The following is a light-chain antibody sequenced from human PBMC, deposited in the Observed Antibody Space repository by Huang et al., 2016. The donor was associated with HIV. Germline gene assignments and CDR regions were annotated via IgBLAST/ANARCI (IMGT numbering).Light chain of an antibody. V-gene: IGKV4-1*01. CDR2: WAS. CDR3: QQYYHNPLT. CDR1: QSLVFSSNKRSY. Sequence: DIVMTQSPDSLTVSLGERATINCRSSQSLVFSSNKRSYLAWYQKKPGQPPKLVISWASARESVVPDPFSGSGSETHFALTINSLQAEDVAVYYCQQYYHNPLTFGGGTKVEI. J-gene: IGKJ4*01.